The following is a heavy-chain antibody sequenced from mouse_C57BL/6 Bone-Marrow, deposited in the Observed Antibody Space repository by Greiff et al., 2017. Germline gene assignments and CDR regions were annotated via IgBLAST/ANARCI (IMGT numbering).Heavy chain of an antibody. Sequence: EVQGVESGEGLVKPGGSLKLSCAASGFTFSSYAMSWVRQTPETRLEWVAYISSGGDYIYYADTVKGRFTISRDNARNTLYLQMSSLKSEDTAMYYCTRDYGSSFPWYFDVWGTGTTVTVSS. J-gene: IGHJ1*03. CDR3: TRDYGSSFPWYFDV. CDR1: GFTFSSYA. CDR2: ISSGGDYI. V-gene: IGHV5-9-1*02. D-gene: IGHD1-1*01.